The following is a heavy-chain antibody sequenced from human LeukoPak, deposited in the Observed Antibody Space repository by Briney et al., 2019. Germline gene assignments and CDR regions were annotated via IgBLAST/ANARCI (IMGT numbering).Heavy chain of an antibody. J-gene: IGHJ4*02. CDR1: GFGFSAYN. Sequence: PGGSLRLSCAASGFGFSAYNIHWVRQAPSKGLEWLAIVWNDGSNRYYADSVEGRFTVSRHNSKNTAYLQLNSLGPEDTAMYYCARSDVYRLALDFWGQGTLVSVSS. V-gene: IGHV3-33*01. CDR3: ARSDVYRLALDF. D-gene: IGHD2-8*01. CDR2: VWNDGSNR.